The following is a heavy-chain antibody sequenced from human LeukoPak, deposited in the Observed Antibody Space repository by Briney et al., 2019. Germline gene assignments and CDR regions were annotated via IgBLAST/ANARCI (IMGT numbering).Heavy chain of an antibody. CDR1: GFTFSSYA. V-gene: IGHV3-30-3*01. CDR3: AREEREAAYYYYGMDV. CDR2: ISYDGSNK. D-gene: IGHD1-26*01. J-gene: IGHJ6*02. Sequence: TGGCLRLSCAASGFTFSSYAMHWVRQAPGKGLEWVAVISYDGSNKYYADSVKGRFTISRDNSKNTLYLQMNSLRAEDTAVYYCAREEREAAYYYYGMDVWGQGTTVTVSS.